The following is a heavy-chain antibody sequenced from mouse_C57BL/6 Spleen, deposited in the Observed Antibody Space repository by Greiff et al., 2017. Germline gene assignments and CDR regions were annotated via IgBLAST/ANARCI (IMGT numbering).Heavy chain of an antibody. Sequence: QVQLQQSGAELARPGASVKMSCKASGYTFTSYTMHWVKQRPGQGLEWIGYINPSSGYTKYNQKFKDKATLTADKSSSTAYMQLSSLTSEDSAFYYLARSSGYGSSPSYYAMDYWGQGTSVTVSS. CDR2: INPSSGYT. CDR1: GYTFTSYT. V-gene: IGHV1-4*01. J-gene: IGHJ4*01. CDR3: ARSSGYGSSPSYYAMDY. D-gene: IGHD1-1*01.